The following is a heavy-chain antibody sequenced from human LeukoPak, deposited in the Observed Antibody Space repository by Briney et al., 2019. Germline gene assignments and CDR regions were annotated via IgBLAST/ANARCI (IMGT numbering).Heavy chain of an antibody. CDR2: IWYDGSKQ. CDR1: GFTFSHYG. V-gene: IGHV3-33*01. CDR3: ARNPRGGYYFDY. J-gene: IGHJ4*02. D-gene: IGHD3-16*01. Sequence: PGGSLRLSCVGSGFTFSHYGIYWVRQAPGKGLEWVAAIWYDGSKQLYRDAVKGRFTISRDDSKNTLYLQMNSLRAEDTAVYYCARNPRGGYYFDYWGQGTLVTVSS.